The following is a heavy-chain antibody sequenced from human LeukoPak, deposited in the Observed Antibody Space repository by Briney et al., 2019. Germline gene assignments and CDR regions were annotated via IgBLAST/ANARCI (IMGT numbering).Heavy chain of an antibody. J-gene: IGHJ4*02. Sequence: PSETLSLTCTVSGGSISSSSYYWGWIRQPPGKGLEWIGSIYYSGSTYYNPFLKSRVTISVDTSKNQFSLKLSSVTAADTAVYYCARETYGDYGRGYFDYWGQGTLVTVSS. V-gene: IGHV4-39*07. D-gene: IGHD4-17*01. CDR3: ARETYGDYGRGYFDY. CDR2: IYYSGST. CDR1: GGSISSSSYY.